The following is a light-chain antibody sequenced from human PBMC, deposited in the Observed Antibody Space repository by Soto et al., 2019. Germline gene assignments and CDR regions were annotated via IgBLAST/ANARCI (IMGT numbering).Light chain of an antibody. CDR1: SSDVGGYKY. Sequence: QSALTQPPSASGSPGQSVTISCTGTSSDVGGYKYVSWYQQHPGKAPKLMIFEVNKRPSGVPDRFAGSKSGNTASLTVSGRQAGDEADYYGSSYAGINNLGVFGTGTKLTVL. J-gene: IGLJ1*01. CDR3: SSYAGINNLGV. CDR2: EVN. V-gene: IGLV2-8*01.